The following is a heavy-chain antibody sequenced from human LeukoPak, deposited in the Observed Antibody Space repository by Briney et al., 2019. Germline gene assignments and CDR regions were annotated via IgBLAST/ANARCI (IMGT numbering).Heavy chain of an antibody. D-gene: IGHD3-10*01. CDR2: TYYRSRWYN. CDR1: GDSVSSNSAA. CDR3: ARTYYYGSGSYYSDDY. V-gene: IGHV6-1*01. J-gene: IGHJ4*02. Sequence: SQTLSLTCAISGDSVSSNSAAWNWIRQSPSRGLEWLGRTYYRSRWYNDYAVSVKSRITINPDTSKNQFSLQLNSVTPEDTAVYYCARTYYYGSGSYYSDDYWGQGTLVTVSS.